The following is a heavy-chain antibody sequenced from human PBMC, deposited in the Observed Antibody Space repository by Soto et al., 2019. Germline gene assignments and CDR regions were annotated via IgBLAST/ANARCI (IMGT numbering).Heavy chain of an antibody. J-gene: IGHJ5*02. CDR2: INAGNGNT. CDR3: ARERFQTYYYDSSGYYYHWFDP. D-gene: IGHD3-22*01. V-gene: IGHV1-3*01. Sequence: ASVKVSCKASGYTFTSYAMHWVRQAPGQRLEWMGWINAGNGNTKYSQKFQGRVTITRDTSASTAYMELSSLRSEDTAVYYCARERFQTYYYDSSGYYYHWFDPWGQGTLVTVS. CDR1: GYTFTSYA.